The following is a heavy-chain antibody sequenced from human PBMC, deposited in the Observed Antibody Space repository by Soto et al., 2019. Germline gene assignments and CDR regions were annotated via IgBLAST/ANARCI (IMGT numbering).Heavy chain of an antibody. Sequence: GSLRLSCAASGFTFSSYWMHWVRQAPGKGLVWVSRINSDGSSTSYADSVKGRFTISRDNAKNTLYLQMNSLRAEDTAVYYCARDRGLDEIRFLEWLSPPTKFPQHGMDVWGQGTTVTVSS. CDR1: GFTFSSYW. CDR2: INSDGSST. D-gene: IGHD3-3*01. CDR3: ARDRGLDEIRFLEWLSPPTKFPQHGMDV. V-gene: IGHV3-74*01. J-gene: IGHJ6*02.